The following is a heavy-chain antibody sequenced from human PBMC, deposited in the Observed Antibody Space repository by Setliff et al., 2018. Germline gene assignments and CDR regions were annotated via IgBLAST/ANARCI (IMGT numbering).Heavy chain of an antibody. CDR1: GITFSIYS. Sequence: SLRLSCAASGITFSIYSMNWVRQAPGKGPEWVSYISSGSLIIYYADSVKGRFTISRDHANHSLHLQMNSLRAEDTAVYFCARLALTGYDTSGYYYALDYYYYMDVWGKGTTVTVSS. D-gene: IGHD3-22*01. CDR3: ARLALTGYDTSGYYYALDYYYYMDV. J-gene: IGHJ6*03. V-gene: IGHV3-48*01. CDR2: ISSGSLII.